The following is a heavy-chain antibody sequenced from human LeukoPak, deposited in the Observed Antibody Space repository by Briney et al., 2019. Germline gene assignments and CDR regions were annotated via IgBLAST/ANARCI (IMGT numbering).Heavy chain of an antibody. D-gene: IGHD3-10*01. Sequence: GGSLRLSCVASGFTFSSYEMNWVRQAPGKGLEWVSYISSSGSTIYYADSVKGRFTISRDNAKNPLYLQMNSLRAEDTAVYYCAREWEQWFGIDYWGQGTLVTVSS. CDR1: GFTFSSYE. V-gene: IGHV3-48*03. CDR3: AREWEQWFGIDY. CDR2: ISSSGSTI. J-gene: IGHJ4*02.